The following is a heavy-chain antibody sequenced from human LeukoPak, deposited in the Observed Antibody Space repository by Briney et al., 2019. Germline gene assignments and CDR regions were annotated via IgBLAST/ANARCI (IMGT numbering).Heavy chain of an antibody. J-gene: IGHJ4*02. CDR1: GDSLSSGSYY. CDR2: INHSGST. V-gene: IGHV4-39*07. D-gene: IGHD3-16*02. Sequence: PSETLSLTCTVSGDSLSSGSYYWSWIRQSPGRGLEWIGEINHSGSTNYNPSLESRVTISVDMSKNQFSLKLSSVTAADTAMYYGARRGPYYDYVWGNYRYDYWGQGTLVTVSS. CDR3: ARRGPYYDYVWGNYRYDY.